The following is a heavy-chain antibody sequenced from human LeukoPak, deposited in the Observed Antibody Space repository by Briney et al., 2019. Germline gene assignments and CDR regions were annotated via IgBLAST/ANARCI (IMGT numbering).Heavy chain of an antibody. CDR3: ARPMQYGYDYYYYGMDV. V-gene: IGHV5-51*01. J-gene: IGHJ6*02. Sequence: GESLKISCKGSGYSFTSYWIGWVRQMPGKGLEWMGIIYPGDSDTRYSPSFQGQVTISADKSISTAYLQWSSLKASDTAMYYCARPMQYGYDYYYYGMDVWGQGTTVTVSS. D-gene: IGHD5-12*01. CDR1: GYSFTSYW. CDR2: IYPGDSDT.